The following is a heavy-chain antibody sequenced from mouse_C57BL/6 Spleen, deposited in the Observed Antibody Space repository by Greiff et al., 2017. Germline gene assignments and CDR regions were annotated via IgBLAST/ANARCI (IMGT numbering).Heavy chain of an antibody. J-gene: IGHJ4*01. CDR1: GYTFTSYW. D-gene: IGHD2-10*01. V-gene: IGHV1-5*01. CDR2: IYPGNSDT. CDR3: TAYYGNFERAMGH. Sequence: EVQLQQSGTVLARPGASVKLSCKTSGYTFTSYWMHWVKQRPGQGLAWIGAIYPGNSDTSYNQKFKGKAKLTADTSASTAYMELSSLTNEDSAVYCCTAYYGNFERAMGHWCQGTSVTVSS.